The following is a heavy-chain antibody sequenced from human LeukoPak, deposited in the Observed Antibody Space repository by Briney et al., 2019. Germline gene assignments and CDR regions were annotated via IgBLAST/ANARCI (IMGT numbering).Heavy chain of an antibody. CDR1: GFTFDDYA. CDR2: ISWNSGSI. Sequence: GRSLRLSCAASGFTFDDYAMHWVRQAPGKGLEWVSGISWNSGSIGYADSVKGRFTISRDNAKNSLYLQMNSLRAEDTALYYCAKGSSGYYYYFDYWGQGTLVTVSS. CDR3: AKGSSGYYYYFDY. V-gene: IGHV3-9*01. J-gene: IGHJ4*02. D-gene: IGHD3-22*01.